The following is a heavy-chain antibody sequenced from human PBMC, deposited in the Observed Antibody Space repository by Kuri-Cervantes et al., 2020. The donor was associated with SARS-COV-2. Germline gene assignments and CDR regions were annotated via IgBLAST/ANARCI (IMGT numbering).Heavy chain of an antibody. J-gene: IGHJ4*02. CDR3: ARDTGDDFDY. CDR2: ISSSSSYI. D-gene: IGHD3-10*01. CDR1: GFTFSSYW. V-gene: IGHV3-21*01. Sequence: GESLKISCAASGFTFSSYWMSWVRQAPGKGLEWVSSISSSSSYIYYADSVKGRFTISRDNAKNSLYLQMNSLRAEDTAVYYCARDTGDDFDYWGQGTLVTVSS.